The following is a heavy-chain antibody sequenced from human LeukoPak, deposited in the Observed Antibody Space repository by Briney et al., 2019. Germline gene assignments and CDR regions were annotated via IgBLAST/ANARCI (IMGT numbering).Heavy chain of an antibody. J-gene: IGHJ4*02. CDR3: ARGIVVAPAAIPQEIDY. V-gene: IGHV4-30-4*08. CDR2: IYYSGST. D-gene: IGHD2-2*02. CDR1: GGSISSGDYY. Sequence: PSETLSLTCTVSGGSISSGDYYWSWIRQPPGKGLEWIGYIYYSGSTYYNPSLKSRVTISVDTSKNQFSLKLSSVTAADTAVYYCARGIVVAPAAIPQEIDYWGQGTLVTVSS.